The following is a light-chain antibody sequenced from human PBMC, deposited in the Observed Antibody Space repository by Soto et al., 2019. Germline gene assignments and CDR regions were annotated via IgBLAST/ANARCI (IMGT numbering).Light chain of an antibody. J-gene: IGKJ1*01. CDR2: AAS. CDR3: LQDHNYPWT. V-gene: IGKV1-6*01. CDR1: QNINNY. Sequence: IQMTQSPSSLSASVGDRVTITCQASQNINNYLNWYQQKPGRAPKLLIYAASSLQSGVPSRFSGSGSGALFTLTISSLQPEDFATYYCLQDHNYPWTFGQGTKVDIK.